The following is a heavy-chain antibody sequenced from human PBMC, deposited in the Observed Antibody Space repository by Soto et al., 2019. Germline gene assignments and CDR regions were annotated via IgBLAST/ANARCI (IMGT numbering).Heavy chain of an antibody. V-gene: IGHV1-69*01. J-gene: IGHJ4*02. Sequence: QVQLVQSGAEVKKPGSSVKVSCKASGGTFSSYSINWVRQAPGQGLEWMGEIIPIFGTANYAQKFQGRVTITADESTSTAYMGLSSLRSEDTAVYYCARAGGRHSGGIDYWGQGNLVTVSS. CDR2: IIPIFGTA. CDR3: ARAGGRHSGGIDY. CDR1: GGTFSSYS. D-gene: IGHD1-26*01.